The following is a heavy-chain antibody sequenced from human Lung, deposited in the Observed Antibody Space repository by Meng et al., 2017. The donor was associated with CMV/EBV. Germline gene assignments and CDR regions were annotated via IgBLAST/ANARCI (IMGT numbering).Heavy chain of an antibody. CDR1: GDTFSKYV. Sequence: SXXVSXKASGDTFSKYVTSWVRQAPGQGLEWMGGIIPMRTTTNYAQRFQSRVTITADMPAATVYMELSSLRSEDTAVYYCVTSEEFYHFRSGWEWYYHYGLAVWG. CDR2: IIPMRTTT. V-gene: IGHV1-69*10. CDR3: VTSEEFYHFRSGWEWYYHYGLAV. D-gene: IGHD3-3*01. J-gene: IGHJ6*04.